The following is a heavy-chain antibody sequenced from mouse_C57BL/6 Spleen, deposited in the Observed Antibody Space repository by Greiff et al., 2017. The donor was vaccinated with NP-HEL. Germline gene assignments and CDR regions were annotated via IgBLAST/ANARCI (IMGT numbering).Heavy chain of an antibody. D-gene: IGHD2-3*01. J-gene: IGHJ2*01. V-gene: IGHV1-82*01. Sequence: QVHVKQSGPELVKPGASVKISCKASGYAFSSSWMNWVKQRPGKGLEWIGRIYPGDGDTNYNGKFKGKATLTADKSSSTAYMQLSSLTSEDSAVYFCARGWYFDYWGQGTTLTVSS. CDR3: ARGWYFDY. CDR1: GYAFSSSW. CDR2: IYPGDGDT.